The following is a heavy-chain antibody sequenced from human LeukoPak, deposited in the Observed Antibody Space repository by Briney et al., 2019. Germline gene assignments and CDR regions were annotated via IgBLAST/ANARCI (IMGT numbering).Heavy chain of an antibody. D-gene: IGHD6-19*01. J-gene: IGHJ4*02. V-gene: IGHV3-30*18. CDR1: GFTFSSYA. CDR2: ISYDGGNK. CDR3: AKVPRQNGWFPLSDY. Sequence: GGSLRLSCAASGFTFSSYAMHWVRQAPGKGLEWVAVISYDGGNKYYAESEKGRFTISRDNSKNTLYLQMNSLRAEDTAVYYCAKVPRQNGWFPLSDYWGQGALVTVAS.